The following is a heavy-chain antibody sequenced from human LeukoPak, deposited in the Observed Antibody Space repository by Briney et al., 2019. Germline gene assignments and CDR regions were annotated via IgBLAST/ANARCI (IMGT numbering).Heavy chain of an antibody. Sequence: SETLSLTCTVSGGSISSRSYYWGWIRQPPGKGLEWIGSIYYSGSTYNNPSLKSRVTISVDTSKNQFSLKLSSVTAADTAVYYCASKQWLVRDWFDPWGQGTLVTVSS. V-gene: IGHV4-39*01. CDR1: GGSISSRSYY. CDR2: IYYSGST. CDR3: ASKQWLVRDWFDP. D-gene: IGHD6-19*01. J-gene: IGHJ5*02.